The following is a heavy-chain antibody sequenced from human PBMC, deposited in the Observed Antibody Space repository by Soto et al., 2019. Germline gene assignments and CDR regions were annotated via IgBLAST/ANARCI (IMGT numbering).Heavy chain of an antibody. D-gene: IGHD6-13*01. CDR2: ISSSGSYI. V-gene: IGHV3-21*01. CDR1: GFTFSTYS. CDR3: ARDPGSRGNYYFDY. Sequence: GWSLRLSCAASGFTFSTYSMNWVRQAPGKGLEWVSSISSSGSYIYYADSVKARFTISRDNAKNSLYLQVNSLRAEDTALYYCARDPGSRGNYYFDYWGQGTLVTVSS. J-gene: IGHJ4*02.